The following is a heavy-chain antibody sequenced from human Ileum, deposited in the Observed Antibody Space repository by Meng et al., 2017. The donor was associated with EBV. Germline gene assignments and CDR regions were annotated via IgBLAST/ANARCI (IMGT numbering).Heavy chain of an antibody. CDR1: GFSLTSSGVG. J-gene: IGHJ4*02. CDR2: IYWNDDK. V-gene: IGHV2-5*01. D-gene: IGHD6-6*01. Sequence: QVPLKESGPPLVKPTQTLTLTWPFSGFSLTSSGVGVGWIRQPPGKALEWLALIYWNDDKRYSPSLKSRLTVTRDTSKNQVVLTLTNVDPVDTATYYCARRPGSPSSRFDYWGQGTLVTVSS. CDR3: ARRPGSPSSRFDY.